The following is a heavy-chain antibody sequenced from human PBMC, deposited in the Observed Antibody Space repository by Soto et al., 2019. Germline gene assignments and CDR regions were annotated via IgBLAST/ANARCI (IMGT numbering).Heavy chain of an antibody. D-gene: IGHD7-27*01. J-gene: IGHJ4*02. CDR1: GYTFTTYD. V-gene: IGHV1-8*01. CDR3: ARCPPIWGFDL. CDR2: MSPKTGNT. Sequence: QVQLVQSGAEVKKPGASVKVSCKASGYTFTTYDINWVRQATGQGLEWIGWMSPKTGNTGYAQNFQGRVTMTRDPSISTAYMELNSLTSADTAVYYCARCPPIWGFDLWGQGTLVPVSS.